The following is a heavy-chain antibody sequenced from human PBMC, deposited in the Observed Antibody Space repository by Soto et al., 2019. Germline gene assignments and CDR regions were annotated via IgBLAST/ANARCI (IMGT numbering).Heavy chain of an antibody. CDR3: ARSHGILDI. V-gene: IGHV4-34*01. CDR2: INHSGST. CDR1: DGSFSDSF. Sequence: QVQLQQWGAGLLKPSETLSLTCAVYDGSFSDSFWSWIRQPPGKGLEWIGEINHSGSTNNNPSLKSRVTMSVDTSKKQFSLKLSSVTAADTAVYYCARSHGILDIWGQGTVVSVSS. J-gene: IGHJ3*02.